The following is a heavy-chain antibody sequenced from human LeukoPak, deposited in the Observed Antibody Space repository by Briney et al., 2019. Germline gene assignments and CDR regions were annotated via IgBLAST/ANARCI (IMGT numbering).Heavy chain of an antibody. V-gene: IGHV4-4*07. CDR3: ARGRYCSADICSGGDAFDI. CDR1: GGSINNYY. CDR2: IYTRGST. D-gene: IGHD2-15*01. Sequence: SETLSLTCTVSGGSINNYYWSWIRQPAGKGLEWIGRIYTRGSTNYNPSLKRRVTMSVDTSKNQFSLKLSSVTAADTAVYYCARGRYCSADICSGGDAFDIWGQGTMVSVSS. J-gene: IGHJ3*02.